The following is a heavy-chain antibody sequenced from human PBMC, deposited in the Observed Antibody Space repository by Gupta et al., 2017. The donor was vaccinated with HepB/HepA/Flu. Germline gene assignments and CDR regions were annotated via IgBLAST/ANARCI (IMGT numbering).Heavy chain of an antibody. J-gene: IGHJ4*02. D-gene: IGHD6-19*01. CDR1: DYVFAAYW. CDR2: ISPHTSET. V-gene: IGHV5-51*01. Sequence: EVQLVQSGVEVKKPGESLKISCKGSDYVFAAYWIGWVRQMPGKGLEWMGIISPHTSETRYSPSFRSQVTFSVDKSINTAYVQWNSLQASDTAIYYCARRQSRGWYDYWGQGTLVTVSS. CDR3: ARRQSRGWYDY.